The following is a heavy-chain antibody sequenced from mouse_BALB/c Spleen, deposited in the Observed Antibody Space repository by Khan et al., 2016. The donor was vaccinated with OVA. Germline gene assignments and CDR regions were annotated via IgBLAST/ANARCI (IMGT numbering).Heavy chain of an antibody. J-gene: IGHJ4*01. V-gene: IGHV2-6-1*01. D-gene: IGHD2-10*01. CDR2: IWSDGST. Sequence: VQGVESGPGLAAPSQSLSITCTISGFSLTNYGVHWVRQPPGKGLEWLVVIWSDGSTNYNSVLKSRLTITKDNSQSQVFLKMNSLQTDDTAIYFCARQPYYHYNIMDYWGQGTSVTVSA. CDR3: ARQPYYHYNIMDY. CDR1: GFSLTNYG.